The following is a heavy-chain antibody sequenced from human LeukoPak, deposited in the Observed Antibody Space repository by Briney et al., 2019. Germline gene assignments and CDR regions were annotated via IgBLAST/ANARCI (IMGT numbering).Heavy chain of an antibody. CDR3: AGRDYGDPSFDY. CDR1: GGSISSYY. V-gene: IGHV4-4*07. CDR2: IYTSGST. J-gene: IGHJ4*02. D-gene: IGHD4-17*01. Sequence: SETLSLTCTVSGGSISSYYWRWIRQPAGKGLEWIGRIYTSGSTNYNPSLKSRVTISVDKSKNQFSLKLSSVTAADTAVYYCAGRDYGDPSFDYWGQGTLVTVSS.